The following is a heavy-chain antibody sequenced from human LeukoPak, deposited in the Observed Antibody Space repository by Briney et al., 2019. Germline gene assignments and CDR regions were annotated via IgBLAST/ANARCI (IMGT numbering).Heavy chain of an antibody. CDR2: INPNSGGT. CDR1: GGTFSSYA. Sequence: ALVKVSCKASGGTFSSYAISWVRQAPGQGLEWMGWINPNSGGTNYAQKFQGRVTMTRDTSISTAYMELSRLRSDDTAVYYCARSIAAAGNYYYYYMDVWGKGTTVTVSS. J-gene: IGHJ6*03. D-gene: IGHD6-13*01. V-gene: IGHV1-2*02. CDR3: ARSIAAAGNYYYYYMDV.